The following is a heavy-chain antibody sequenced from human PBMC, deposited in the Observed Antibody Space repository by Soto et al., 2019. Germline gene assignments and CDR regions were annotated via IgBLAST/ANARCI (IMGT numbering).Heavy chain of an antibody. D-gene: IGHD3-3*01. CDR2: MNPNSGNT. CDR3: ARGEAYYDFWSGYLYGMDV. J-gene: IGHJ6*02. Sequence: QVQLVQSGAEVKKPGASVKVSCKASGYTFTSYDINWVRQATGQGLEWMGWMNPNSGNTGYAQKFKGRVTMTRNTSISTAYMELSSLRSEDTAVYYCARGEAYYDFWSGYLYGMDVWGQGTTVTVSS. V-gene: IGHV1-8*01. CDR1: GYTFTSYD.